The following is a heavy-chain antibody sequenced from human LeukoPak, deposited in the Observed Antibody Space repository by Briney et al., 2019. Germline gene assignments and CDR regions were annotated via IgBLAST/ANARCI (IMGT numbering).Heavy chain of an antibody. CDR3: ARADIRAIASSGWYGFDY. D-gene: IGHD6-19*01. V-gene: IGHV1-18*01. J-gene: IGHJ4*02. CDR1: CYTFNSYG. Sequence: ASVKVSCKASCYTFNSYGINWVRQAPCQGLEWMGWISSYNGNTNYGQKVQGRVSMTIDTSTSTAYMELRSLRSDDTAVYYCARADIRAIASSGWYGFDYWGQGTLVTVSS. CDR2: ISSYNGNT.